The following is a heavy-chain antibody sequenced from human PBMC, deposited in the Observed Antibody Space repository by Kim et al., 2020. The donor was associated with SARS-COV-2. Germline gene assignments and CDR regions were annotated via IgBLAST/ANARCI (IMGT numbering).Heavy chain of an antibody. CDR2: IYYSGST. J-gene: IGHJ4*02. CDR3: AREKAGYCSGGSCQSGRYFDY. D-gene: IGHD2-15*01. CDR1: GGSISSGGYY. V-gene: IGHV4-31*03. Sequence: SETLSLTCTVSGGSISSGGYYWSWIRQHPGKGLECIGYIYYSGSTYYNPSLKSRVTISVDTSKNQFSLKLSSVTAADTAVYYCAREKAGYCSGGSCQSGRYFDYWRQGTLVPVSS.